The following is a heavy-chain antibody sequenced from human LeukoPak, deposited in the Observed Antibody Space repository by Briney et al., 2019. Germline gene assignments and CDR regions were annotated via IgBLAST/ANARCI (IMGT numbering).Heavy chain of an antibody. CDR1: GGSIRNGDYY. V-gene: IGHV4-31*03. CDR2: IFHSGST. CDR3: APGYGSGWFDR. D-gene: IGHD3-10*01. J-gene: IGHJ5*02. Sequence: SETLSLTCTVSGGSIRNGDYYLSWIRQHPGKGLEWIGYIFHSGSTYYNPSLKSRVTMSADTSQNQFSLKLTSVTAADTAMYYCAPGYGSGWFDRWGQGTLVTVSS.